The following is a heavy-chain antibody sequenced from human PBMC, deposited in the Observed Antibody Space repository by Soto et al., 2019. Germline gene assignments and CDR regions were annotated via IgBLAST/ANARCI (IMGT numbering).Heavy chain of an antibody. Sequence: SETLSLTCTVSGGSITSNNYYWGWFRQPPGKGLEWIGTIYYSGSTSYNPSLKSRVTISVDTSKNHFSLKLASVTAADTAVYYCARQVGAGNSRHPFDFWGQGTLVTVSS. J-gene: IGHJ4*02. CDR2: IYYSGST. V-gene: IGHV4-39*01. CDR3: ARQVGAGNSRHPFDF. CDR1: GGSITSNNYY. D-gene: IGHD3-3*01.